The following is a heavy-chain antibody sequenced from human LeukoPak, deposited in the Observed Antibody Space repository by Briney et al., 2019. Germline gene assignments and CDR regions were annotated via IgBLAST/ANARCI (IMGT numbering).Heavy chain of an antibody. CDR1: GGSLSGYY. Sequence: SETLSLTCAVYGGSLSGYYWSWIRQPPGKGLEWIGEINHSGSTNYNPSLKSRVPISVDTSKNQFSLKLSSVTAADTAVYYCARTLRYSGTHYYYYYELDVWGKGTTVTISS. CDR3: ARTLRYSGTHYYYYYELDV. D-gene: IGHD3-9*01. CDR2: INHSGST. V-gene: IGHV4-34*01. J-gene: IGHJ6*04.